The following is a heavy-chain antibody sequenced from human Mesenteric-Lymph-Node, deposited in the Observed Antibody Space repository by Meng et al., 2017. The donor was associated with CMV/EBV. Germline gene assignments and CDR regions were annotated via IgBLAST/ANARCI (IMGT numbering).Heavy chain of an antibody. CDR2: ISYDGSNK. V-gene: IGHV3-30-3*01. D-gene: IGHD1-26*01. CDR1: GFTFSSYA. J-gene: IGHJ3*02. Sequence: GGSLRLSCAASGFTFSSYAMHWVRQAPGKGLEWVAVISYDGSNKYYADSVKGRFTISRDNSKNTLYLQMNSLRAEDTAVYYCARFSGSPDAFDIWGQGTMVTVSS. CDR3: ARFSGSPDAFDI.